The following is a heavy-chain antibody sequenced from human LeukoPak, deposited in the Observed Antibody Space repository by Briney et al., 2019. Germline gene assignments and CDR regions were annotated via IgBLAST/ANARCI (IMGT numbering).Heavy chain of an antibody. J-gene: IGHJ4*02. CDR1: GFTFSDYW. D-gene: IGHD3-10*01. CDR3: ARDRGYNSFDY. Sequence: PGGSLRLSCAASGFTFSDYWMSWVRQAPGKGLEWVANINPDGSVKNYVDSMRGRFTISRDNAKNSLYLQMNSLRAEDTAVYYCARDRGYNSFDYWGQGTLVTVSS. CDR2: INPDGSVK. V-gene: IGHV3-7*01.